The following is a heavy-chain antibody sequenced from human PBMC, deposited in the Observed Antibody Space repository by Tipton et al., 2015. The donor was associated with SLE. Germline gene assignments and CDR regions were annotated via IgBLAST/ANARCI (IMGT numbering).Heavy chain of an antibody. CDR2: IYTSGST. CDR3: AGHVAGDAFDI. Sequence: LRLSCTVSGGSISSGSYYWSWIRQPAGKGLEWIGRIYTSGSTNYNPSLKSRVTISVDTSKNQFSLKLSSVTAADTAVYYCAGHVAGDAFDIWGQGTMVTVSS. J-gene: IGHJ3*02. CDR1: GGSISSGSYY. D-gene: IGHD2-21*01. V-gene: IGHV4-61*02.